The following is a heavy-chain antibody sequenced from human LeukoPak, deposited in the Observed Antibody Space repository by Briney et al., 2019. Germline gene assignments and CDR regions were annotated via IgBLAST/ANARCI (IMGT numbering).Heavy chain of an antibody. Sequence: GGSLRLSCAASGFTFSSYGMHWVRQAPGKGLEWMGGFDPEDGETIYAQKFQGRVTMTEDTSTDTAYMELSSLRSEDTAVYYCATRSAVAGTWYFDLWGRGTLVTVSS. CDR2: FDPEDGET. V-gene: IGHV1-24*01. D-gene: IGHD6-19*01. CDR1: GFTFSSYG. J-gene: IGHJ2*01. CDR3: ATRSAVAGTWYFDL.